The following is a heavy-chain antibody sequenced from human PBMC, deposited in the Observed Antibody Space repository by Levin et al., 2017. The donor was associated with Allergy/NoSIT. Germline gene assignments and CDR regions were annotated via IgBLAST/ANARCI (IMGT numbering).Heavy chain of an antibody. J-gene: IGHJ5*01. CDR1: GFIFSNFA. CDR3: AKATGGSWAEFDS. V-gene: IGHV3-23*01. D-gene: IGHD6-13*01. CDR2: SSGSAGT. Sequence: GSLRLSCAASGFIFSNFAMSWVRQAPGKGLEWISSSGSAGTYYADSVKGRFTISSDNSKNTLYLQMNNLRAEDTALYYCAKATGGSWAEFDSWGQGTQVTVSS.